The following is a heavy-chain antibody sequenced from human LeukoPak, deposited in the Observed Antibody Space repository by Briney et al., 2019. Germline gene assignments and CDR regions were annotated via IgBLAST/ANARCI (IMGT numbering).Heavy chain of an antibody. D-gene: IGHD3-9*01. CDR3: ARSRYFDWLSPYYYYGMDV. J-gene: IGHJ6*04. CDR2: IIPIFGTA. V-gene: IGHV1-69*13. Sequence: SVKVSCKASGGTFSSYAISWVRQAPGQGLEWMGGIIPIFGTANYAQKSQGRVTITADESTSTAYMELSSLRSEDTAVYYCARSRYFDWLSPYYYYGMDVWGKGTTVTVSS. CDR1: GGTFSSYA.